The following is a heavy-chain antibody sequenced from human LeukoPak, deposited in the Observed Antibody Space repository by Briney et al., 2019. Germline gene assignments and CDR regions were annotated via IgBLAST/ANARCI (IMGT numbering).Heavy chain of an antibody. V-gene: IGHV3-20*04. D-gene: IGHD3-10*01. CDR3: ARDIGMVRGVIITNHFDY. CDR2: INWNGGST. J-gene: IGHJ4*02. CDR1: GFTFDDYG. Sequence: GGSLRLSCAASGFTFDDYGMSWVRRAPGKGLEWVSGINWNGGSTGYADSVKGRFTISRDNAKNSLYLQMNSLRAEDTAVYYCARDIGMVRGVIITNHFDYWGQGTPVTVSS.